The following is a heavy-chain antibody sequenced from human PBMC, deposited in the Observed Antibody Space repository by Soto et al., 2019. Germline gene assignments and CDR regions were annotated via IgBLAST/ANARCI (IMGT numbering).Heavy chain of an antibody. Sequence: QVQLVESGGGVVQPGRSLRLSCKASGFTLSDYNMRWVRQAPGKGLEWLGVIFYDGSGHFYADSMEGRFTISRDASKNTLYLQMNSLRLEDTAVYFCGREQNSGYYRTADYWGQGTLVTVSS. CDR3: GREQNSGYYRTADY. D-gene: IGHD3-22*01. V-gene: IGHV3-30*14. J-gene: IGHJ4*02. CDR1: GFTLSDYN. CDR2: IFYDGSGH.